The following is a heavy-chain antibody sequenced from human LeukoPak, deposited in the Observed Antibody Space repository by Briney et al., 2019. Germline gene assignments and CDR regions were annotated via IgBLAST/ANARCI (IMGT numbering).Heavy chain of an antibody. J-gene: IGHJ4*02. CDR3: ARSLGGVHYYVLHY. Sequence: TGGSLRLSCAASGFTFSSYGMHWVRQAPGKGLEWVAVIWYDGSNKYYADSVKGRFTISRDNSKNTLYLQMNSLRAEDTAVYYCARSLGGVHYYVLHYWGQGTLVTVSS. V-gene: IGHV3-33*01. CDR2: IWYDGSNK. CDR1: GFTFSSYG. D-gene: IGHD3-10*02.